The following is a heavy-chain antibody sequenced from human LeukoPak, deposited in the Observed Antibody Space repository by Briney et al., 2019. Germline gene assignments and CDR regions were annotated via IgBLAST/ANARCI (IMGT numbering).Heavy chain of an antibody. Sequence: GGSLRLSRAASGFTFDDYTMHWVRQAPGKGLEWVSLISWDGGSTYYADSVKGRFTISRDNSKNSLYLQMNSLRTEDTALYYCAKVISGSYYYYYGMDVWGQGTTVTVSS. V-gene: IGHV3-43*01. CDR3: AKVISGSYYYYYGMDV. CDR2: ISWDGGST. CDR1: GFTFDDYT. D-gene: IGHD1-26*01. J-gene: IGHJ6*02.